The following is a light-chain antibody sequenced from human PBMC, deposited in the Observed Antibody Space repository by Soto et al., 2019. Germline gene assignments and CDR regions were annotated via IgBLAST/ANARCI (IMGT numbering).Light chain of an antibody. CDR3: QQSYSTPQT. CDR1: QSVSSSY. CDR2: AAS. Sequence: TQSPGTLSLSPGERATLSCRASQSVSSSYLAWYQQKPGRAPKLLIFAASNLQSGVPSRFSGSGSGTDFTLTISSLQPEDFATYFCQQSYSTPQTFGQGTKVEIK. V-gene: IGKV1-39*01. J-gene: IGKJ1*01.